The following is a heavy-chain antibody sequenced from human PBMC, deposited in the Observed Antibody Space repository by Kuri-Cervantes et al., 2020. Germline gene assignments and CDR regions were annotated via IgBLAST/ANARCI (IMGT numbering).Heavy chain of an antibody. CDR3: ASAATYSSSSPLFY. V-gene: IGHV3-30-3*01. Sequence: GESLKISCAASGFTFSSYAMSWVRQAPGKGLEWVAVISYDGSNKYYADSVKGRFTISRDNSKNTLYLQMNSLRAEDTAVYYCASAATYSSSSPLFYWGQGTLVTVSS. D-gene: IGHD6-6*01. J-gene: IGHJ4*02. CDR1: GFTFSSYA. CDR2: ISYDGSNK.